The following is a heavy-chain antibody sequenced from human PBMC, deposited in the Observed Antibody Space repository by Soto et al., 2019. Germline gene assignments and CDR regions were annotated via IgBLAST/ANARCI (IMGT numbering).Heavy chain of an antibody. D-gene: IGHD3-16*01. CDR1: GGSISSGGYY. CDR3: ARFGGVSGYYYYMDA. J-gene: IGHJ6*03. CDR2: IYYSGST. V-gene: IGHV4-31*03. Sequence: QVQLQESGPGLVKPSQTLSLTCTVSGGSISSGGYYWSWIRQHPGKGLEWIGYIYYSGSTYYNPSLMIRVTISVDTSKNQFSLKLGSVTAADTAVYYCARFGGVSGYYYYMDAWGKGTTVTVSS.